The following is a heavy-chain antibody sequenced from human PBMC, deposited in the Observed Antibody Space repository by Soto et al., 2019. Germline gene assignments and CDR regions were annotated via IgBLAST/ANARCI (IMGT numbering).Heavy chain of an antibody. D-gene: IGHD6-19*01. CDR3: AKQFSGWSYYFDY. V-gene: IGHV3-30-3*02. J-gene: IGHJ4*02. Sequence: QVQLVGSGGGVVQPGRSLRLSCAASGFTFSTNAMHWVRQAPGKGLEWVAVISYDGSTRYYADSMKGRFTISRDNSKNTLYLQMNNLRAEDTAVYYCAKQFSGWSYYFDYWGQGTLVTVSS. CDR1: GFTFSTNA. CDR2: ISYDGSTR.